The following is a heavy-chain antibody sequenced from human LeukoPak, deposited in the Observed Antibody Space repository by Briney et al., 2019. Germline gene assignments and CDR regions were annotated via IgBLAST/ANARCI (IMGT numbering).Heavy chain of an antibody. J-gene: IGHJ3*02. D-gene: IGHD1-1*01. CDR1: GVTFDDYG. CDR2: INWNGGST. CDR3: ARHKTGGGLPDAFDI. Sequence: GGSLRLSCAAAGVTFDDYGMSWVRQAPGKGLEWVSGINWNGGSTGYADSVKGRFTISRDNAKNSLYLQMNSLRAEDTALYHCARHKTGGGLPDAFDIWGQGTMVTVSS. V-gene: IGHV3-20*01.